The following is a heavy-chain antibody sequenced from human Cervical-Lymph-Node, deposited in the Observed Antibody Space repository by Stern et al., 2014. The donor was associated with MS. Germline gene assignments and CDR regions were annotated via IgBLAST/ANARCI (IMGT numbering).Heavy chain of an antibody. CDR2: IWFDGNKK. CDR3: AGAAAEGWLDP. J-gene: IGHJ5*02. CDR1: GFTFSAYG. V-gene: IGHV3-33*08. D-gene: IGHD6-25*01. Sequence: QVPLRESGGGLVQPAKSLSLSCAASGFTFSAYGMPWVRQAPGQGLERVAVIWFDGNKKNYANSVKGQFTTSSQDSQHTLYLHMNSLRDDDTATYYCAGAAAEGWLDPWGQGTLVTVSS.